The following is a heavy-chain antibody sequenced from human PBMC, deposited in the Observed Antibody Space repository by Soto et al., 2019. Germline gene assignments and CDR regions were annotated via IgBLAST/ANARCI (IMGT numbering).Heavy chain of an antibody. CDR1: GFTFSAYN. CDR2: ITSSSSSI. CDR3: ASHYGDNGWFDP. J-gene: IGHJ5*02. D-gene: IGHD4-17*01. Sequence: LRLSCAASGFTFSAYNMNWVRQPPGKGLEWVSSITSSSSSIYYADSLKGRFTISRDNAKNSLYLQMNSLRAEDTAVYYCASHYGDNGWFDPWGQGTLVTVSS. V-gene: IGHV3-21*06.